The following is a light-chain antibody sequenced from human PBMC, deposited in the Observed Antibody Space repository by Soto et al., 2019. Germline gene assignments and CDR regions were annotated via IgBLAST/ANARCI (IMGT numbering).Light chain of an antibody. CDR3: LHYKDWPRWT. V-gene: IGKV3-15*01. CDR2: GAS. CDR1: QSVSNN. J-gene: IGKJ1*01. Sequence: EIVMTQSPATLSVSPGERVTLSCRAGQSVSNNLACYQQQPGQAPRLLIYGASTTATGIPARFSGSGSGTEFTLTISSLQSEDFAVYYCLHYKDWPRWTFGQGTKVDIK.